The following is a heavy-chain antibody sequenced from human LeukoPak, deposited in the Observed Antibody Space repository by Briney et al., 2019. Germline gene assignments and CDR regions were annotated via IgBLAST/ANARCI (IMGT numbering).Heavy chain of an antibody. J-gene: IGHJ3*01. CDR2: INSDGSST. V-gene: IGHV3-74*01. D-gene: IGHD1-26*01. CDR3: AKAFRIVGIGNPDDAFDV. CDR1: GFTFSSYW. Sequence: GGSLRLSCAASGFTFSSYWMHWVRQAPGKGLVWVSRINSDGSSTSYADSVKGRFTISRDNSENTLYLQLNSLRAEDSGIYYCAKAFRIVGIGNPDDAFDVWGQGTVVTVS.